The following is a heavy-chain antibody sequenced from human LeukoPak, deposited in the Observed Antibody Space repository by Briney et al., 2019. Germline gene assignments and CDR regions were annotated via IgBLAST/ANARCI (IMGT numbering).Heavy chain of an antibody. Sequence: PGGSLRLSCAASGFTFDDYAMHWVRQAPGKGLEWVSLISGDGGSTYYADSVKGRFTISRDNSKNSLYLQMNSLRTEDTALYYCAKGALYDSSDYYYPFDYWGQGTLVTVSS. CDR2: ISGDGGST. V-gene: IGHV3-43*02. D-gene: IGHD3-22*01. J-gene: IGHJ4*02. CDR3: AKGALYDSSDYYYPFDY. CDR1: GFTFDDYA.